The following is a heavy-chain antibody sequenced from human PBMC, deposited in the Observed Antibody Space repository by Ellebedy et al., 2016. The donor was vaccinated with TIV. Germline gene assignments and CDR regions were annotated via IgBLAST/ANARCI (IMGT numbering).Heavy chain of an antibody. CDR3: TRDGPGEATPATYYFDY. D-gene: IGHD4-23*01. CDR2: INPGSGTT. CDR1: GFIFHTYY. J-gene: IGHJ4*02. V-gene: IGHV1-46*02. Sequence: AASVKVSCKTSGFIFHTYYMHWVRQAPGQGLDYMGIINPGSGTTTYAQKFQGRLTLTRDRSTSTVYMELSSLRSEDTAVYYCTRDGPGEATPATYYFDYWGQGTVVTVSS.